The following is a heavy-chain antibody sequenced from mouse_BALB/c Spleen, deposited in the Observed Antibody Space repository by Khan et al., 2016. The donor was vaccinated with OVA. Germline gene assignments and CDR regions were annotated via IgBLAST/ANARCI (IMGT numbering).Heavy chain of an antibody. Sequence: QVQLKESGPGLVAPSQSLSITCTVPGFSLTSSGVNWVRQPPGKGLEWLGVLWGDGSTNYHSALISRLGIFKDNSRSQVFLKLNSLQTDDTATYYCAKRGDGSNYAMGYWGQGTSVTVYS. J-gene: IGHJ4*01. D-gene: IGHD2-3*01. CDR3: AKRGDGSNYAMGY. CDR1: GFSLTSSG. V-gene: IGHV2-3*01. CDR2: LWGDGST.